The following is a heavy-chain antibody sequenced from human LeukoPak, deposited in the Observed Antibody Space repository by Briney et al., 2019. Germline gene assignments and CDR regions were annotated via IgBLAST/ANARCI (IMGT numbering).Heavy chain of an antibody. J-gene: IGHJ4*02. CDR3: AKDRSRITIFESPGPFDY. V-gene: IGHV3-23*01. CDR1: GFTFSSYS. CDR2: ISGSGGST. Sequence: GGSLRLSCAASGFTFSSYSMNWVRQAPGNGLEWVSAISGSGGSTYYADSVKGRFTISRDNSKNTLYLQMNSLRAEDTAVYYCAKDRSRITIFESPGPFDYWGQGTLVTVSS. D-gene: IGHD3-3*01.